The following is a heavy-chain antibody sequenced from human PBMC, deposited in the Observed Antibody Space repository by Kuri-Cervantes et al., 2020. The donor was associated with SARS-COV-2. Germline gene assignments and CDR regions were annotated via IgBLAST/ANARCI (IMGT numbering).Heavy chain of an antibody. J-gene: IGHJ5*02. CDR2: INHSGRT. V-gene: IGHV4-34*01. CDR1: GDSFSGYL. D-gene: IGHD2-15*01. Sequence: GSLRLSCAFYGDSFSGYLWSWIRQAPGKGLEWIGEINHSGRTNYNPSLKSRVTISVDTSKNQFSLKLSSVTAADTAVYYCARDLFMRVVVETNWFDPWGQGTLVTRLL. CDR3: ARDLFMRVVVETNWFDP.